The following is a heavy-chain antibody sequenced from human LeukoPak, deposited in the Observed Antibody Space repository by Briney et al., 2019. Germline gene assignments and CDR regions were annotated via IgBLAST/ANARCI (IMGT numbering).Heavy chain of an antibody. V-gene: IGHV1-8*01. CDR2: MNPKSGNT. Sequence: ASVKVSCKASGYPFSNYDINWLRQATGKGLEWMGWMNPKSGNTGYVQKFQGRVIMTRDTSISTAYMELSSLTSEDTAVYFCARDRVGVGGNGYENWGQGTLVIVSS. J-gene: IGHJ4*02. CDR1: GYPFSNYD. CDR3: ARDRVGVGGNGYEN. D-gene: IGHD5-24*01.